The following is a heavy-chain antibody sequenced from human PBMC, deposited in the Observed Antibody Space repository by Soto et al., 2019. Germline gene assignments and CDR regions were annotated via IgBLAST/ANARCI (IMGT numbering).Heavy chain of an antibody. CDR3: ASTSWFDNSGSAY. Sequence: SETMSLTCTVSGDSISNDNYYGSWIRQPPGKGLEWIGYIYYSGSTHYNPSLMSRLTISIDTSKNQFSLKLNSVTAADTAVYYCASTSWFDNSGSAYWGQGILVTVSS. D-gene: IGHD3-22*01. J-gene: IGHJ4*02. CDR1: GDSISNDNYY. V-gene: IGHV4-30-4*01. CDR2: IYYSGST.